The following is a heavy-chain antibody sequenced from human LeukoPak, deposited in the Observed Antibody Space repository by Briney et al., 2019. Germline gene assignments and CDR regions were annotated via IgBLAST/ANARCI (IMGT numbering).Heavy chain of an antibody. CDR1: GFTFSSYS. CDR2: ISSSSSTI. J-gene: IGHJ4*02. V-gene: IGHV3-48*01. D-gene: IGHD2-2*01. Sequence: PGGSLRLSCASSGFTFSSYSMNWVRQAPGKGLDWVSYISSSSSTIYYADSVKGRFTISRDNAKNSLYLQMNSLRAEDTAVYYCATARYCSSTSGYDYWGQGTLVTVSS. CDR3: ATARYCSSTSGYDY.